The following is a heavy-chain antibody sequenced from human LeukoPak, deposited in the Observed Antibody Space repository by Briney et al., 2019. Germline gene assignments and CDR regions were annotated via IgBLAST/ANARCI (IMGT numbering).Heavy chain of an antibody. CDR3: ARDFFRSDDAFDI. D-gene: IGHD3-10*01. V-gene: IGHV1-46*01. J-gene: IGHJ3*02. CDR2: ISPSGGST. Sequence: GASVKVSCKAFGYTFTSNYMHWVRQAPGQGPEWMGVISPSGGSTTYAQKFQGRVTLTRDMSTSTDYLELSSLRSEDTAVYYCARDFFRSDDAFDIWGQGTMVTVSS. CDR1: GYTFTSNY.